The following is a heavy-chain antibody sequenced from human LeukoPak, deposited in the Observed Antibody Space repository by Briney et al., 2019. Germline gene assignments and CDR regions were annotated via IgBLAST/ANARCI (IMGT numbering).Heavy chain of an antibody. D-gene: IGHD5-18*01. CDR2: IYYSGST. V-gene: IGHV4-59*01. CDR3: ARELAMGKNDY. CDR1: GGSISSYC. Sequence: SETLSLTCTVSGGSISSYCWSRIRQPPGKGLEWIGYIYYSGSTNYNPSLKSRVTISVDTSKNQFSLKLSSVTAADTAVYYCARELAMGKNDYWGQGTLVTVSS. J-gene: IGHJ4*02.